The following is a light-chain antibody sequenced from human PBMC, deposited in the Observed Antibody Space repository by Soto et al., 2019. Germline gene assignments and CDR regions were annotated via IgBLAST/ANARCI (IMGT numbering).Light chain of an antibody. J-gene: IGKJ2*02. Sequence: EIVMTQSPAALSVSPGEGATLSCRASQSVSTGLAWYQQKPGLPPRLLIYSASTRATGVPARFSGSGSGTEFTLTISSLQSEDFAIYYCQQYDQRCTFGQGTKLEIK. CDR2: SAS. CDR3: QQYDQRCT. V-gene: IGKV3-15*01. CDR1: QSVSTG.